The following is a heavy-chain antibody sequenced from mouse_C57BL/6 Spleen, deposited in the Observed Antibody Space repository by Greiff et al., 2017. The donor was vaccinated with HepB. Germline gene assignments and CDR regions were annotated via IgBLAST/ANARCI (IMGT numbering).Heavy chain of an antibody. CDR1: GFSLSTFGMG. CDR3: ARTMGYYSNSYWYFDV. CDR2: IWWDDDK. D-gene: IGHD2-5*01. J-gene: IGHJ1*03. Sequence: QVTLKESGPGILQPSQTLSLTCSFSGFSLSTFGMGVGWIRQPSGKGLEWLAHIWWDDDKYYNPALKSRLTISKDTSKNQVFLKIANVDTADTATYYCARTMGYYSNSYWYFDVWGTGTTVTVSS. V-gene: IGHV8-8*01.